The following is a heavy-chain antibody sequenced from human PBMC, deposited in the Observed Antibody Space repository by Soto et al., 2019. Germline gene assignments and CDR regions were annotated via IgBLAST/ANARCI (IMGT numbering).Heavy chain of an antibody. J-gene: IGHJ6*02. D-gene: IGHD2-2*01. Sequence: QVQLVQSGAEVKKPGSSVKVSCKASGGTFSSYAISWVRPAPGQVLEWMGGIIPIFGTANYAQKFQGRVTITADESTSTAYMELSSLRSEDTAVYYCAGVSCSRTSCYPLYGMDVWGQGTTVTVSS. CDR3: AGVSCSRTSCYPLYGMDV. CDR2: IIPIFGTA. V-gene: IGHV1-69*01. CDR1: GGTFSSYA.